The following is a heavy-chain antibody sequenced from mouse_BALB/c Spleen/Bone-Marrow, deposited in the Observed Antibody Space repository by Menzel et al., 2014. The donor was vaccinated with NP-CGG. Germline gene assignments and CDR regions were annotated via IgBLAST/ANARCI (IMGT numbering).Heavy chain of an antibody. CDR3: SSYAMDY. CDR1: GFNIKDTY. J-gene: IGHJ4*01. V-gene: IGHV14-3*02. CDR2: IDPANGNT. Sequence: EVKLLESGAELVKPGASVKLSCTASGFNIKDTYMHWVKQRPEQGLEWIGRIDPANGNTKYDPKFQGKATITADTSSNTAYLQLSSLTSEDTAVYYGSSYAMDYWGQGPQSPSPQ.